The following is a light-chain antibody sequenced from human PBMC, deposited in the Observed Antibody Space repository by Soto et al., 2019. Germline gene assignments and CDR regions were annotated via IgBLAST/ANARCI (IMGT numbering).Light chain of an antibody. CDR1: QSVSTN. CDR2: GAT. V-gene: IGKV3-15*01. Sequence: IVMTQSPATLSGSPGEGVTLSCRASQSVSTNLVWYQQKPGQAPRLLIYGATTRATGIPGRFSGSGSGTEFSLSISSLQSEDFAVYYCQQYNSWPRTFGGGTTVAI. J-gene: IGKJ4*01. CDR3: QQYNSWPRT.